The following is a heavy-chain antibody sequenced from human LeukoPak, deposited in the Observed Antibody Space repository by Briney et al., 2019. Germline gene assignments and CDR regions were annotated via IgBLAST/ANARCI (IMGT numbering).Heavy chain of an antibody. CDR2: IIPILGIA. CDR1: GGTFSSYT. CDR3: ARAFSGHDYDY. Sequence: GASVKVSCKASGGTFSSYTISWVRHAPGQGLEWMGRIIPILGIANYAQKFQGRVTITADKSTSTAYMELSSLRSEDTAVYHCARAFSGHDYDYWGQGTLVTVSS. V-gene: IGHV1-69*02. J-gene: IGHJ4*02. D-gene: IGHD5-12*01.